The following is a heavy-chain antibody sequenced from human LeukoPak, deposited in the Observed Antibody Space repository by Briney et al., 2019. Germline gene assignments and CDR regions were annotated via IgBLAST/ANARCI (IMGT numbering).Heavy chain of an antibody. CDR3: ARDYDYIWGSYRFDY. V-gene: IGHV7-4-1*02. CDR1: GYNFTKYG. J-gene: IGHJ4*02. D-gene: IGHD3-16*02. CDR2: INTNTGHP. Sequence: GASVKVSCKASGYNFTKYGMNWVRQAPGQGLEWMGWINTNTGHPTYAQDFTGRFVFSLDTSVGTAYLQISSLKAEDTAVYYCARDYDYIWGSYRFDYWGQGTLVTVSS.